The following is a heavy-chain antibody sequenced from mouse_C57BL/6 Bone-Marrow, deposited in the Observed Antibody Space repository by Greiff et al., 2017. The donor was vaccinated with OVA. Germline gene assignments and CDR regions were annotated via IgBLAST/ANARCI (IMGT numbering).Heavy chain of an antibody. CDR1: GYTFTSYW. CDR2: INPSNGGT. D-gene: IGHD1-1*01. Sequence: QVQLQQPGTELVKPGASVKLSCKASGYTFTSYWMHWVKQRPGQGLEWIGNINPSNGGTNYNEKFKSKATLTVDKSSSTAYMHLSSLTSEDSAVYDCARGRSSYWYFDVWGTGTTVTVSS. CDR3: ARGRSSYWYFDV. J-gene: IGHJ1*03. V-gene: IGHV1-53*01.